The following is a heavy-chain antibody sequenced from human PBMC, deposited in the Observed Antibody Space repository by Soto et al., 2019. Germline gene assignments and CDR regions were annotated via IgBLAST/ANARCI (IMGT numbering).Heavy chain of an antibody. CDR1: GGTFSSYA. D-gene: IGHD3-10*01. V-gene: IGHV1-69*13. J-gene: IGHJ5*02. CDR2: IIPIFGTA. Sequence: SVKVSCKASGGTFSSYAISWVRQAPGQGLEWMGGIIPIFGTANYAQKFQGGVTITADESTSTAYMELSSLRSEDTAVYYCARDLHYGSGSPLGPWGQGTLVTVSS. CDR3: ARDLHYGSGSPLGP.